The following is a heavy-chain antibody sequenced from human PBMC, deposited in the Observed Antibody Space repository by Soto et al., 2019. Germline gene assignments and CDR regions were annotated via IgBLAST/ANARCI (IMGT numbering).Heavy chain of an antibody. V-gene: IGHV4-31*03. Sequence: QVQLQESGPGLVKPSQTLSLTCTVSGGSISSGGYYWSWIRQHPGKGLEWIGYIYYSGSTYYNPSLKSRVTISVETSKNQFSLKLSSVTAADTAVYYCARDLQTTVTDDYGMDVWGQGTTVTVSS. CDR2: IYYSGST. CDR1: GGSISSGGYY. J-gene: IGHJ6*02. CDR3: ARDLQTTVTDDYGMDV. D-gene: IGHD4-17*01.